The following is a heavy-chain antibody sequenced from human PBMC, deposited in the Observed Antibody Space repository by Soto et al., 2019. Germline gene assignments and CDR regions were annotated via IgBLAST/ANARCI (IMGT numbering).Heavy chain of an antibody. V-gene: IGHV3-11*01. J-gene: IGHJ3*01. CDR1: GFPFSDHY. CDR2: INFSGVTV. CDR3: VRGPGPRDGFDL. Sequence: VQLVESGGGLVEPGGSLRLSCAASGFPFSDHYMNWIRQAPGKGLEWISYINFSGVTVYYAASVKGRFTISRDNAKNWLYLEMSRLTSGDTDIDYCVRGPGPRDGFDLWGQGTMVIVSS.